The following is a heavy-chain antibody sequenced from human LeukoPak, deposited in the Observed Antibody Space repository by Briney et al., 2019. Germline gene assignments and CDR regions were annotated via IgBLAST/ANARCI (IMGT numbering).Heavy chain of an antibody. CDR1: GFTFNSYW. V-gene: IGHV3-7*01. CDR2: IKQDGSEK. CDR3: ARLHYDVLTGPFDY. D-gene: IGHD3-9*01. Sequence: GGALRLSCAASGFTFNSYWMNWVRQAPGKGLEWVAKIKQDGSEKYYVDSVKGRFTVSRDNAKNTVYLQMNSLRAEDTAVYYCARLHYDVLTGPFDYWGQGTLVTVSS. J-gene: IGHJ4*02.